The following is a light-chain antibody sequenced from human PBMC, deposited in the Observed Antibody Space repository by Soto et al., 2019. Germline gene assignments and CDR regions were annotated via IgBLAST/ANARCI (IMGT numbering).Light chain of an antibody. Sequence: EIVMTQSPATLSVSPGERATLSCRASQSVSSNLAWYQQKPGQAPRLLIHGASNRATGTPDRFSGSGSGTEFTLTISRLQSEDSAVYYCQKYKNWPPWTFGQGTKVDIK. J-gene: IGKJ1*01. CDR3: QKYKNWPPWT. CDR1: QSVSSN. V-gene: IGKV3-15*01. CDR2: GAS.